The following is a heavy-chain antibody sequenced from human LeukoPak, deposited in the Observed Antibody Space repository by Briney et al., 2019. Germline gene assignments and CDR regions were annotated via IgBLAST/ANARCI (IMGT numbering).Heavy chain of an antibody. CDR3: ARSKDLAYGSGSYCGY. J-gene: IGHJ4*02. D-gene: IGHD3-10*01. V-gene: IGHV3-21*01. CDR1: GFTFSSYS. CDR2: TSSSVSYK. Sequence: GGSLRLSCEASGFTFSSYSMKWVRQAPGKGLEWVSSTSSSVSYKYYADSVKGRFTISRDNAKNSLYLQMNSLRAEDTAVYYCARSKDLAYGSGSYCGYWGQGTLVTVSS.